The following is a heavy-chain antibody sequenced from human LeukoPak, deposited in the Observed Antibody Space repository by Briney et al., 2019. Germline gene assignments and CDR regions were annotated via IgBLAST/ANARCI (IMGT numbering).Heavy chain of an antibody. CDR1: GGSISSSSYY. CDR3: ARLDWSSSYYMDV. D-gene: IGHD3-9*01. CDR2: IYYSGST. V-gene: IGHV4-39*01. J-gene: IGHJ6*03. Sequence: PSETLSLTCTVSGGSISSSSYYWGWIRQPPGKGLEWIGSIYYSGSTYYNPSLKSRVTISVDTSKNQFSLKLSSVTAADTAVYYCARLDWSSSYYMDVWGKGTTVTVSS.